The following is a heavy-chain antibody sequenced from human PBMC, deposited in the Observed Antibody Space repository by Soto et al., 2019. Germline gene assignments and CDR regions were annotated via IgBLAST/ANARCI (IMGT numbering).Heavy chain of an antibody. CDR2: IDTGDRT. CDR1: GFTVSSYY. CDR3: ARYGSGRGHNPDY. Sequence: EVQLVESGGDLVQPGGSLRLSCAASGFTVSSYYMTWVRQAPGKGLEWVSVIDTGDRTYYADSVKGRFTISRDSSKKTLYLQMYSLRAEDTAVYYFARYGSGRGHNPDYWGQGTLVTVSS. D-gene: IGHD3-10*01. V-gene: IGHV3-66*01. J-gene: IGHJ4*02.